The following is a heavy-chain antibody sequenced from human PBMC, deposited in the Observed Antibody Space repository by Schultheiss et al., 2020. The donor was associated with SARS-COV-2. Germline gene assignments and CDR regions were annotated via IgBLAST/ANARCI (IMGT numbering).Heavy chain of an antibody. D-gene: IGHD4-17*01. CDR2: ISSSGSTI. Sequence: GESLKISCAASGFTFSDYYMSWIRQAPGKGLEWVSYISSSGSTIYYADSVKGRFTISRDNAKNSLYLQMNSLRAEDTAVYYCARDRNYGDYFSGYMDVWGKGTTVTVSS. CDR3: ARDRNYGDYFSGYMDV. CDR1: GFTFSDYY. J-gene: IGHJ6*03. V-gene: IGHV3-11*04.